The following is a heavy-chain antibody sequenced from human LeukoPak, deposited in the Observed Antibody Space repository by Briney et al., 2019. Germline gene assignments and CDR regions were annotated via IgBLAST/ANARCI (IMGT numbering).Heavy chain of an antibody. CDR3: ATDRGNGYFDL. J-gene: IGHJ2*01. CDR1: GFTFSSSW. CDR2: IKQDGREK. V-gene: IGHV3-7*01. D-gene: IGHD3-10*01. Sequence: GGSLRLSCVASGFTFSSSWVSWVRQAPGKGLEWVANIKQDGREKEFLDSVRGRFTISRDNAKNSLYLQMSNLRADDTAVYYCATDRGNGYFDLWGRGTMVTVSS.